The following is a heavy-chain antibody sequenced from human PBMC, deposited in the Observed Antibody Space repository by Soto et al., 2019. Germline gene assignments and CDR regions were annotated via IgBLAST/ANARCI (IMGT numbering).Heavy chain of an antibody. Sequence: QLQLQESGSGLVKPSQTLSLTCAVSGGSISSGGYSWSWIRQPPGKGLEWIGYIYHSGSTYYNPPPQSXXTISVDRPKNQFPLKLSSVTAADTAVYYCARVPGPWGQGTLVTVSS. CDR3: ARVPGP. CDR2: IYHSGST. V-gene: IGHV4-30-2*01. D-gene: IGHD3-10*01. CDR1: GGSISSGGYS. J-gene: IGHJ5*02.